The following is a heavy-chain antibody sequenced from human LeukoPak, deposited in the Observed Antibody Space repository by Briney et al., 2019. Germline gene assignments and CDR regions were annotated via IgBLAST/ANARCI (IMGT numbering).Heavy chain of an antibody. Sequence: ASVKVSCKASGYTFTSYAMNWVRQAPGQGLEWKGWINTNTGNPTYAQGFTGRFVFSLDTSVSTAYLQISSLKAEDTAVYYCARDWRDGYNYYYYYMDVWGKGTTVTVSS. CDR2: INTNTGNP. CDR1: GYTFTSYA. V-gene: IGHV7-4-1*02. CDR3: ARDWRDGYNYYYYYMDV. D-gene: IGHD5-24*01. J-gene: IGHJ6*03.